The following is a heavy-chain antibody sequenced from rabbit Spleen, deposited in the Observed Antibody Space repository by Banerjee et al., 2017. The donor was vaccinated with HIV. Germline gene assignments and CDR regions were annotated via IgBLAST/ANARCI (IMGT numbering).Heavy chain of an antibody. D-gene: IGHD1-1*01. J-gene: IGHJ4*01. CDR3: ARGDSSSSGYAW. Sequence: QSLEESGGDLVKPGASLTLTCTASGFTLNTYYMCWVRQAPGKGLEWIACIDAGSSGFTYHASWAKGRFTISKTSSTTVTLQATSLTVADTATYFCARGDSSSSGYAWWGPGTLVTVS. V-gene: IGHV1S40*01. CDR2: IDAGSSGFT. CDR1: GFTLNTYY.